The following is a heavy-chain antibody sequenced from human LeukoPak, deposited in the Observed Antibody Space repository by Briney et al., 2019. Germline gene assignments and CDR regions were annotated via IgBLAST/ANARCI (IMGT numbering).Heavy chain of an antibody. CDR1: GFTFRTYG. CDR3: AKDVSALTYNASWPGPGF. Sequence: GGSLRLSCSASGFTFRTYGMHWVRQAPGKGLEWVAVISYDGDPKFYADSVKGRFTISRDNSKNTLYLHLNSLRAEDTAIYYCAKDVSALTYNASWPGPGFWGQGTLVSVSS. J-gene: IGHJ4*02. D-gene: IGHD3-10*01. CDR2: ISYDGDPK. V-gene: IGHV3-30*18.